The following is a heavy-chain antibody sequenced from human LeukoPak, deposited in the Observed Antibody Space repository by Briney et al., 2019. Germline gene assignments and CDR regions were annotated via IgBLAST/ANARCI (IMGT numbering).Heavy chain of an antibody. CDR3: ARVGYSSPFDY. D-gene: IGHD6-13*01. Sequence: GGSLRLSCEASGFTFSNYAMYWVRQAPGKGLEYVSAISSNGDNTYYANSVKGRFTISRDNSKNTLYLQMGSLRAEDMAVYYCARVGYSSPFDYWGQGTLVTVSS. CDR2: ISSNGDNT. J-gene: IGHJ4*02. CDR1: GFTFSNYA. V-gene: IGHV3-64*01.